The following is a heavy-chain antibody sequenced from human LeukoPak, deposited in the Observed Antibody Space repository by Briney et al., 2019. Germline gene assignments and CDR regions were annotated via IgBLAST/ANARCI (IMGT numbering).Heavy chain of an antibody. Sequence: SETLSLTCAVYGGSFSGYYWSWIRQPPGKGLEWIGEINHSGSTNYNPSLKSRVTISVDTSKNQFSLKLSSVTAADTAVYYCARARSDIVVVVAATPATTVDYWGQGTLVTVSS. CDR2: INHSGST. CDR3: ARARSDIVVVVAATPATTVDY. CDR1: GGSFSGYY. J-gene: IGHJ4*02. D-gene: IGHD2-15*01. V-gene: IGHV4-34*01.